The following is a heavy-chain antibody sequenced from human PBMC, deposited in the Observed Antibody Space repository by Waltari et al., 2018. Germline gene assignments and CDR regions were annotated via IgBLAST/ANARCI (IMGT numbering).Heavy chain of an antibody. J-gene: IGHJ1*01. D-gene: IGHD3-16*01. V-gene: IGHV1-24*01. CDR2: FDPEDGET. Sequence: QVQLVQSGAEVKKPGASVKVSCKVSGYTLTELSMHWVRQAPGKGLEWMGGFDPEDGETIYAQKFQGRVTMTEDTSTDTAYMELSSLRSEDTAVYYCATHKVGDGYSAEYFQHWGQGTLVIVSS. CDR3: ATHKVGDGYSAEYFQH. CDR1: GYTLTELS.